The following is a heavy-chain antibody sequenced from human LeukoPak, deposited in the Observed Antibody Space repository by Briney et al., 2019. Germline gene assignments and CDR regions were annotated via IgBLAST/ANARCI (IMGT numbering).Heavy chain of an antibody. CDR1: GGSISSSN. CDR2: ISSSSSYI. J-gene: IGHJ4*02. D-gene: IGHD1-26*01. CDR3: ARDPWELPSGGY. Sequence: ETLSLTCAVSGGSISSSNWWSWVRQPPGKGLEWVSSISSSSSYIYYADSVKGRFTISRDNAKNSLYLQMNSLRAEDTAVYYCARDPWELPSGGYWGQGTLVTVSS. V-gene: IGHV3-21*01.